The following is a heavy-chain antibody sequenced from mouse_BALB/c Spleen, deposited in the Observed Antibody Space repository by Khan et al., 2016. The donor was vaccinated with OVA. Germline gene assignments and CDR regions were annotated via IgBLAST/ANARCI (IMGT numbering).Heavy chain of an antibody. Sequence: EVQLQESGPGLVKPSQTVSLTCTVTGISITTGNYRWSWIRQFPGNKLEWIGYIYYSGTITYNPSLTSRTTITRDTSKNQFFLEMNALTAEDTATYYCARDVNWGGYFDYWGQGTTLTVSS. J-gene: IGHJ2*01. CDR1: GISITTGNYR. D-gene: IGHD4-1*01. CDR3: ARDVNWGGYFDY. V-gene: IGHV3-5*02. CDR2: IYYSGTI.